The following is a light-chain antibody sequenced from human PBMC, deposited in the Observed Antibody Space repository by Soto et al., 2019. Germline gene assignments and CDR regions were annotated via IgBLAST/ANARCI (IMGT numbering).Light chain of an antibody. CDR3: QQSYSTLLIP. Sequence: DIQMTQSPSSLSASVGDRVTITCRASQSISTYLNWYQQKPGKAPKLLIYAASDLQSGVPSRFNGSGSGTDFTLTISSLQPEDFATYYCQQSYSTLLIPFGQGTRLEIK. CDR1: QSISTY. CDR2: AAS. V-gene: IGKV1-39*01. J-gene: IGKJ5*01.